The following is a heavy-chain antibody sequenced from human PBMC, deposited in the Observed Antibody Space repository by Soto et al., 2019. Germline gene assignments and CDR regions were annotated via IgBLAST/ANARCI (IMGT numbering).Heavy chain of an antibody. D-gene: IGHD3-3*01. CDR2: IIPIFGTA. J-gene: IGHJ6*02. V-gene: IGHV1-69*01. CDR3: ARDRRVRITIFGVGPGDYYYYYGMDV. Sequence: VSCKASGGTFSSYAISWVRQAPGQGLEWMGGIIPIFGTANYAQKFQGRVTITADESTSTAYMELSSLRSEDTAVYYCARDRRVRITIFGVGPGDYYYYYGMDVWGQGTTVTVSS. CDR1: GGTFSSYA.